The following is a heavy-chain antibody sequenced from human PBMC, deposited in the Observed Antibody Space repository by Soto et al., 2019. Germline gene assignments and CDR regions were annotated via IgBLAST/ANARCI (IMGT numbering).Heavy chain of an antibody. J-gene: IGHJ4*02. D-gene: IGHD3-10*01. CDR2: INPSGGST. CDR3: ARMSGSALVDY. CDR1: GYTFTSYY. V-gene: IGHV1-46*01. Sequence: ASVNVSCKASGYTFTSYYMHWVRQAPGQGLEWMGIINPSGGSTSYAQKFQGRVTMTRDTSTSTVYMELSSLRSEDTAVYYCARMSGSALVDYWGQGTLVTVSS.